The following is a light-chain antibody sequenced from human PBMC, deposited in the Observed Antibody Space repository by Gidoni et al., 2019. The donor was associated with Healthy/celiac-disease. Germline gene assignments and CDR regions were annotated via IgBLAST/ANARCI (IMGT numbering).Light chain of an antibody. Sequence: DIVLTQSPATLSLSPGERATLSCSASQSASRYLAWYQQKPGQPPMLLNYDASNGATGIPARFSGSGSGKDFTLTISSLAPEDFAVYYCQQRSNWPPTFGQGTKLEIK. CDR1: QSASRY. CDR2: DAS. J-gene: IGKJ2*01. CDR3: QQRSNWPPT. V-gene: IGKV3-11*01.